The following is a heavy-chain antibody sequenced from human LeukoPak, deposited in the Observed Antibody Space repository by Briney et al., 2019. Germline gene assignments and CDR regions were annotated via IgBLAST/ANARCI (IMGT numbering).Heavy chain of an antibody. CDR1: GFTFSSYA. Sequence: GGSLRLSCAASGFTFSSYAMSWVRQASGKGLEWVSATSISDPGTYYADSVRGRFTISRDNSKNTLYLQLNSLRVEDAGVYYCARAPVTSCGGVYCYPFDYWGQGTLVTVSS. CDR2: TSISDPGT. D-gene: IGHD2-21*01. CDR3: ARAPVTSCGGVYCYPFDY. V-gene: IGHV3-23*01. J-gene: IGHJ4*02.